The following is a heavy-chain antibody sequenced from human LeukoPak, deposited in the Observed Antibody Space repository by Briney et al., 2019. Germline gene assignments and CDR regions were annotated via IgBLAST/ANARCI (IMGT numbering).Heavy chain of an antibody. V-gene: IGHV4-34*01. D-gene: IGHD6-13*01. J-gene: IGHJ4*02. CDR2: INHSGST. CDR3: ARAGSSSWYLYY. CDR1: GGSFSGYY. Sequence: PSETLSLTCAVYGGSFSGYYWSWIRQPPGKGLEWIGEINHSGSTNYNPSLKSRVTISVDTSKNQFSLKLGSVTAADTAVYYCARAGSSSWYLYYWGQGTLVTVSS.